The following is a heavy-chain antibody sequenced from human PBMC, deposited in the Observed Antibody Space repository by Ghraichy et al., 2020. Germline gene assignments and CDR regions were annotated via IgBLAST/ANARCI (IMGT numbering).Heavy chain of an antibody. V-gene: IGHV3-64*01. D-gene: IGHD1-26*01. CDR2: ISSNGGST. CDR1: GFTFSSYA. J-gene: IGHJ4*02. Sequence: GSLRLSCAASGFTFSSYAMHWVRQAPGKGLEYVSAISSNGGSTYYANSVKGRFTISRDNSKNTLYLQMGSLRAEDMAVYYCARDRSGSYDYWGQGTLVTVSS. CDR3: ARDRSGSYDY.